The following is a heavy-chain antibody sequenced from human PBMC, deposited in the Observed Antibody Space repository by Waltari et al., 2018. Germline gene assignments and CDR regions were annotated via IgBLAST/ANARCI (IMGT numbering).Heavy chain of an antibody. CDR3: ARGRFDY. Sequence: EVQLVESGGGLVQPGGSLRLSCAASGFTFRSFWMSWVRQAPGKGLEWVANIKQDGSEKYYVDSVKGRFTISRDNAKNSLYLQMNSLRAEDTAVYYCARGRFDYWGQGTLVTVSS. J-gene: IGHJ4*02. V-gene: IGHV3-7*01. CDR2: IKQDGSEK. CDR1: GFTFRSFW.